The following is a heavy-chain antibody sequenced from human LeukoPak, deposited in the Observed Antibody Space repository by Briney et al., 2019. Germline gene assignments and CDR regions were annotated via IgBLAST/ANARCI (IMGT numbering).Heavy chain of an antibody. CDR3: TRDPTVTYPYYFDS. CDR1: GYTFTNYG. Sequence: ASVKVSCKASGYTFTNYGISRVRQAPGQGLEWMGWISAYNGNTNYAQKLQGRVTMTTDTSTSTAYMELGSLRSDDTAVYFCTRDPTVTYPYYFDSWGQGTLVTVSS. D-gene: IGHD4-17*01. V-gene: IGHV1-18*01. J-gene: IGHJ4*02. CDR2: ISAYNGNT.